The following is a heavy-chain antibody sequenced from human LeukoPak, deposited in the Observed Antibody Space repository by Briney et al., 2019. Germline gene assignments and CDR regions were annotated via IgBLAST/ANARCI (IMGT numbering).Heavy chain of an antibody. Sequence: PGGSLRLSCAASGFTFSNYAMTWVRQASGKGLEWVGRIRSKANSYATAYAASVKGRFTISRDDSKNTAYLQMNSLKTEDTAVYYCTPSQPRYYYMDVWGKGTTVTVSS. D-gene: IGHD1-14*01. CDR3: TPSQPRYYYMDV. CDR1: GFTFSNYA. CDR2: IRSKANSYAT. V-gene: IGHV3-73*01. J-gene: IGHJ6*03.